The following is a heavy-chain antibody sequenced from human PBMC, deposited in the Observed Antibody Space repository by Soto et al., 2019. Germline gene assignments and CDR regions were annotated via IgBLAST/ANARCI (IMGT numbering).Heavy chain of an antibody. CDR1: GGSLSGYY. CDR2: INHSGST. Sequence: SETLSLTCAVYGGSLSGYYWSWIRQPPGKGLEWIGEINHSGSTNYNPSLKSRVTISVDTSKNQFSLKLSSVTAADTAVYYCARGRITMVRGANWFDPWGQGTLVTVSS. V-gene: IGHV4-34*01. D-gene: IGHD3-10*01. J-gene: IGHJ5*02. CDR3: ARGRITMVRGANWFDP.